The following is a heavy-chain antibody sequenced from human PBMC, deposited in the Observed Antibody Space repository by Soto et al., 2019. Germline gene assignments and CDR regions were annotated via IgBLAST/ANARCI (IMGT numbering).Heavy chain of an antibody. V-gene: IGHV4-39*01. CDR3: ATAPQLLFLEWLTHTDWFAS. J-gene: IGHJ5*01. CDR2: IYYSGST. D-gene: IGHD3-3*01. Sequence: PSETLSLTCTVSGGSISSSSDYWGWVRQPPGKGLEWIGSIYYSGSTYYNTSLKSRRTISVDTARNQFSLKLSSMTAADTAVYYCATAPQLLFLEWLTHTDWFASWGQGTLVTVFS. CDR1: GGSISSSSDY.